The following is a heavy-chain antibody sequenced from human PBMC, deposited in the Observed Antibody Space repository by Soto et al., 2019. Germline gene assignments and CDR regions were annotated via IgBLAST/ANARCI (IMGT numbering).Heavy chain of an antibody. V-gene: IGHV1-69*13. CDR3: ARDLKRYYDSSGYGYYYYGMDV. CDR2: IIPIFGTA. D-gene: IGHD3-22*01. J-gene: IGHJ6*02. Sequence: ASVKVSCKASGGTFSSYAIIWVRQAPGQGLEWMGGIIPIFGTAHYAQKFQGRVTITADESTTTAYMELSSLRSEDTAVYYCARDLKRYYDSSGYGYYYYGMDVWGQGTAVTVSS. CDR1: GGTFSSYA.